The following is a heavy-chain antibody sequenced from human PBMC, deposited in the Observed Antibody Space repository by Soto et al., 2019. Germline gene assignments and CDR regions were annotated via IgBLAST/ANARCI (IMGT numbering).Heavy chain of an antibody. CDR3: AKDSGTNWFDP. CDR1: GFTFSSYG. Sequence: GGSLRLSCAASGFTFSSYGMHWVRQAPGKGLEWVAVISYDGSNKYYADSVKGRFTISRDNSKNTLYLQMNSLRAEDTAVYYCAKDSGTNWFDPWGQGTLVTVSS. J-gene: IGHJ5*02. D-gene: IGHD3-10*01. V-gene: IGHV3-30*18. CDR2: ISYDGSNK.